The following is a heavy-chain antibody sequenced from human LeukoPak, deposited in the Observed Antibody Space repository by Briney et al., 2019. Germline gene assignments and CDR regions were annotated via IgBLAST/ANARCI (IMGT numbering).Heavy chain of an antibody. D-gene: IGHD1/OR15-1a*01. Sequence: KSSETLSLTCTVSGGSISSSSYHWGWIRLPPGKGLEWIGNLYYSGSTYYNPSLKSRVTISVDRSKNQFSLKLNSVTAADTAVYSCARSIIGTRSKFDYWGQGTLVTVSS. CDR2: LYYSGST. J-gene: IGHJ4*02. V-gene: IGHV4-39*01. CDR1: GGSISSSSYH. CDR3: ARSIIGTRSKFDY.